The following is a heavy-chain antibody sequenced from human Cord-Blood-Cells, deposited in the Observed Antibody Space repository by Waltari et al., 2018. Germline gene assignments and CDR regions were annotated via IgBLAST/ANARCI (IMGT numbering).Heavy chain of an antibody. Sequence: QVQLVESGGGVVQPGRSLRLSCAASGFTFSSYAMHWVRQAPGKGLEWVAVISYDGSNKYYADSVKVRFTISRDNSENTLYLQMNSLRAEDTAVYYCARSGYSSSWYFAFDIWGQGTMVTVSS. V-gene: IGHV3-30*04. J-gene: IGHJ3*02. CDR3: ARSGYSSSWYFAFDI. CDR1: GFTFSSYA. D-gene: IGHD6-13*01. CDR2: ISYDGSNK.